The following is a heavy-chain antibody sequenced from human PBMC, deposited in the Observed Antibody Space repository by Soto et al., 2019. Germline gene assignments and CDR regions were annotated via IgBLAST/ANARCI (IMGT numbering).Heavy chain of an antibody. Sequence: SETLSITCTVSGGSIRSYYWSWIRQPPGKGLEWIGYIYYSGSTNYNPSLKSRVTISVDTSKNQFSLKLSSVTAADTAVYYCARNYRHAFDICGQGTLVPVSS. J-gene: IGHJ3*02. CDR1: GGSIRSYY. V-gene: IGHV4-59*01. CDR2: IYYSGST. CDR3: ARNYRHAFDI. D-gene: IGHD1-7*01.